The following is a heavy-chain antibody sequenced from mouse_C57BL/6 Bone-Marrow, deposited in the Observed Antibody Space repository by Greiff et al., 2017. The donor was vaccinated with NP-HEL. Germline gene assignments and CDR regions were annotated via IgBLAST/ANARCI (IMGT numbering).Heavy chain of an antibody. CDR3: ARYYGSSYGNY. J-gene: IGHJ2*01. CDR1: GYTFTSYW. V-gene: IGHV1-64*01. D-gene: IGHD1-1*01. Sequence: VKLQQPGAELVKPGASVKLSCKASGYTFTSYWMHWVKQRPGQGLEWIGMIHPNSGSTNYNEKFKSKATLTVDKSSSTAYMQLSSLTSEDSAVYYCARYYGSSYGNYWGQGTTLTVSS. CDR2: IHPNSGST.